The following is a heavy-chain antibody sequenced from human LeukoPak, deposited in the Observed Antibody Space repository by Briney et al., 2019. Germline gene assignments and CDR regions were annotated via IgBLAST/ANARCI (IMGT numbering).Heavy chain of an antibody. CDR3: ARGLWFGELYNAFDI. Sequence: GASVKVSCKASGYTFTGYYMHWVRQAPGQGLEWMGWINPNSGGTNYAQKFQGRVTITRNTSISTAYMELSSLRSEDTAVYYCARGLWFGELYNAFDIWGQGTMVTVSS. CDR1: GYTFTGYY. CDR2: INPNSGGT. D-gene: IGHD3-10*01. J-gene: IGHJ3*02. V-gene: IGHV1-2*02.